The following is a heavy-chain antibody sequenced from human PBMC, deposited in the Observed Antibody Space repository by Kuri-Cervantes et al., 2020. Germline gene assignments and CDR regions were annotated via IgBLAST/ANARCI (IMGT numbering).Heavy chain of an antibody. J-gene: IGHJ3*02. CDR1: GFTFTSAW. V-gene: IGHV3-15*01. CDR3: AVGESDAFDI. D-gene: IGHD4-17*01. CDR2: IKSKADGGTT. Sequence: ETLSLTCAGSGFTFTSAWMNWVRQAPGKGLEWVGLIKSKADGGTTDYTASVKGRFTISRDDSTNTLYLQMNSLRAEDTAVYYCAVGESDAFDIWGQGTMVTVSS.